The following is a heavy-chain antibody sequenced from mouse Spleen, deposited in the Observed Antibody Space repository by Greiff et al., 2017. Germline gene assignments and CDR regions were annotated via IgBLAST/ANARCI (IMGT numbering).Heavy chain of an antibody. CDR3: ARHVGSRYFDY. D-gene: IGHD1-1*01. V-gene: IGHV5-9-3*01. CDR2: ISSGGSYT. Sequence: EVQGMESGGGLVKPGGSLKLSCAASGFTFSSYAMSWVRQTPEKRLEWVATISSGGSYTYYPDSVKGRFTISRDNAKNTLYLQMSSLRSEDTAMYYCARHVGSRYFDYWGQGTTLTVSS. J-gene: IGHJ2*01. CDR1: GFTFSSYA.